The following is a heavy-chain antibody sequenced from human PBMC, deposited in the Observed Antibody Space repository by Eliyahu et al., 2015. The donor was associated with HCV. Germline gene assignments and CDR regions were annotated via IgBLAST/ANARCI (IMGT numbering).Heavy chain of an antibody. CDR3: ARIGEEMATPNAGYYFDY. D-gene: IGHD5-24*01. Sequence: QVQLVQSGAEVKKPGSSVKVSCKASGGTFSSYAINWVRQAPGQGLEWMGGIIPIFGTANYAQKFQGRVTITADESTSTAYMELSSLRSEDTAVYYCARIGEEMATPNAGYYFDYWGQGTLVTVSS. J-gene: IGHJ4*02. CDR2: IIPIFGTA. CDR1: GGTFSSYA. V-gene: IGHV1-69*01.